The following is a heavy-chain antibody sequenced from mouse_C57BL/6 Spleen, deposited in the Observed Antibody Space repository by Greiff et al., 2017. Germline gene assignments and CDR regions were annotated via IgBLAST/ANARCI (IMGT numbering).Heavy chain of an antibody. Sequence: VQLVESGAELVRPGTSVKMSCKASGYTFTNYWIGWAKQRPGHGLEWIGDIYPGGGYTTYNEKFKGKATLTADKSSSTAYMQFSSLTSEDSAIYYCARWPFYDYDDYYAMDYWGQGTSVTVSS. CDR3: ARWPFYDYDDYYAMDY. CDR2: IYPGGGYT. D-gene: IGHD2-4*01. J-gene: IGHJ4*01. V-gene: IGHV1-63*01. CDR1: GYTFTNYW.